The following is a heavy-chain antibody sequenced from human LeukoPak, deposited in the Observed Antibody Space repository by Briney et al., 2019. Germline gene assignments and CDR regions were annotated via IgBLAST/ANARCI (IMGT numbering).Heavy chain of an antibody. CDR3: AREYDFWEILDY. Sequence: GGSLRLSCAASGFTFSSFAMSWVRQAPGKGLEWVSTISASGGGRYYADSVKGPFTISRDNAKNTLYLQMNSLRAEDTAVYYCAREYDFWEILDYWGQGTLVTVSS. CDR2: ISASGGGR. D-gene: IGHD3-3*01. J-gene: IGHJ4*02. CDR1: GFTFSSFA. V-gene: IGHV3-23*01.